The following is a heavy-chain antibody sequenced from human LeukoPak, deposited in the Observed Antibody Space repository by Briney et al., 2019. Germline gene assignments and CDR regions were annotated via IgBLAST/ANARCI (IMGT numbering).Heavy chain of an antibody. V-gene: IGHV3-53*05. Sequence: GGSLRLSCAASGFTVSSNYMSLGRQAPRKGREWVSVIYSGCSTYYSHSVKGRFTISRDNYKNTLYPQMNSLRAEDTAVYYCARDVVDYSKPRCSYYMDVWGKGTTVTVSS. CDR1: GFTVSSNY. D-gene: IGHD4-11*01. J-gene: IGHJ6*03. CDR3: ARDVVDYSKPRCSYYMDV. CDR2: IYSGCST.